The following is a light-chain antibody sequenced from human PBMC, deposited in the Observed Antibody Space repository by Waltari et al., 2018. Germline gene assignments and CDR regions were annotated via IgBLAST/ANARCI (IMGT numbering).Light chain of an antibody. CDR1: QSVSSSY. CDR2: GAS. V-gene: IGKV3-20*01. CDR3: QQFNSFPLT. Sequence: EIVLTQSPGTLSLSPGESATLSCRASQSVSSSYLAWYQQKPGQAPRLLIYGASSRATGIPDRFSGSGSGTDFTLTISRLEPEDFGTYFCQQFNSFPLTFGGGTKVEMK. J-gene: IGKJ4*01.